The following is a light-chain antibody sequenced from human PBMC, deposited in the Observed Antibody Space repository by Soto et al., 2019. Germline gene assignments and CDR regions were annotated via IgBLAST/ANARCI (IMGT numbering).Light chain of an antibody. J-gene: IGLJ1*01. V-gene: IGLV2-14*01. CDR2: EVS. CDR3: SSDTSSSTLAYV. CDR1: SSDVGGYNY. Sequence: QSVLTQPASVSGSPGQSITISCTGTSSDVGGYNYVSWYQQHPGEAPKLMIYEVSNRPSGVSNRFSGSKSGNTASLTISGLQAEDEADYYCSSDTSSSTLAYVFGTGTKLTVL.